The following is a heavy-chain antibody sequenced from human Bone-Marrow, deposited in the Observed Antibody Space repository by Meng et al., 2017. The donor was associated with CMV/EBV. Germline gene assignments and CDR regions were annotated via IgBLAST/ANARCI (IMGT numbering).Heavy chain of an antibody. Sequence: VKVSCKASGGNFNNYAFSWVRQAPGQGLEWMGGIIPMFGSTNYAQNFKGRVTITADESTNTAYMELSSLRSEDTAVFYCARRTYYDSSGYPGHYYYGMDVWGQGTTVTVSS. V-gene: IGHV1-69*01. J-gene: IGHJ6*02. CDR3: ARRTYYDSSGYPGHYYYGMDV. D-gene: IGHD3-22*01. CDR2: IIPMFGST. CDR1: GGNFNNYA.